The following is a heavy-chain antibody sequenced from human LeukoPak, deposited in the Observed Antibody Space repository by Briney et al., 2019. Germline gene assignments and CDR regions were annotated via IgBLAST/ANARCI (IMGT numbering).Heavy chain of an antibody. CDR3: ARRIAVAVYHYYYMDV. CDR2: INHSGST. D-gene: IGHD6-19*01. Sequence: SETLSLTCAVYGGSFSGYYWSWIRQPPGKGLEWIGEINHSGSTNYNPSLKSRVTISVDTSKNQFSLKLSSVTAADTAVYYCARRIAVAVYHYYYMDVWGKGTTVTISS. CDR1: GGSFSGYY. V-gene: IGHV4-34*01. J-gene: IGHJ6*03.